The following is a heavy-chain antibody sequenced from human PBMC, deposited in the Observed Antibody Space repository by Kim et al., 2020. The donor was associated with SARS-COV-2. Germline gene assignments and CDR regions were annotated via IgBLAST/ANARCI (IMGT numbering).Heavy chain of an antibody. CDR3: ARDPWGNMLWTPFDY. J-gene: IGHJ4*02. CDR2: IYYSGST. V-gene: IGHV4-39*07. D-gene: IGHD2-2*01. CDR1: GGSISSSSYY. Sequence: SETLSLTCTVSGGSISSSSYYWGWIRQPPGKGLEWIGSIYYSGSTYYNPSLKSRVTISVDTSKNQFSLKLSSVTAADTAVYYCARDPWGNMLWTPFDYWGQGTLVTVSS.